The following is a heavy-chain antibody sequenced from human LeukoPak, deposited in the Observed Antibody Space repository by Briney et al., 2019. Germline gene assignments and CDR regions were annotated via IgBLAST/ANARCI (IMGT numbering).Heavy chain of an antibody. CDR3: ARERRSSGNDAFDI. Sequence: GGSLRLSCAASGFTFSDYYVSWIRQAPGKGLEWVSYISSSGSTIYYADSVKGRFTISRDNAKNSLYLQMNGLRAEDTAVYYCARERRSSGNDAFDIWDQGTMVTVSS. CDR1: GFTFSDYY. CDR2: ISSSGSTI. V-gene: IGHV3-11*01. D-gene: IGHD6-19*01. J-gene: IGHJ3*02.